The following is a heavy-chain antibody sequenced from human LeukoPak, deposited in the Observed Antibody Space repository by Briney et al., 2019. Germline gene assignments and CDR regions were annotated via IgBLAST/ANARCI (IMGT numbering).Heavy chain of an antibody. CDR2: ISSSSSYI. J-gene: IGHJ4*02. CDR3: ARDLTSGYSSSWYSGMDY. Sequence: PGGSLRLSCAASGFTFSSYSMNWVRQAPGKGLEWVSSISSSSSYIYYADSVKGRFTISRDNAKNSLYLQMNSLRAEDTAVYYCARDLTSGYSSSWYSGMDYWGQGTLVTVSS. CDR1: GFTFSSYS. V-gene: IGHV3-21*01. D-gene: IGHD6-13*01.